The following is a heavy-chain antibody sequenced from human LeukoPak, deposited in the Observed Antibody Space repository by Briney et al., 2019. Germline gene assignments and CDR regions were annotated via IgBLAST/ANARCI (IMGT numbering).Heavy chain of an antibody. CDR1: GFTFSSYA. Sequence: GGSLRLACAASGFTFSSYAMSWVRQAPGKGLEWVSTISGSGISPYYADSVKGRFTISRDNSKNTLYLQVNSLRAEDTAVYYCAKGSSMILVVISSWGQGTLVTVSS. CDR3: AKGSSMILVVISS. J-gene: IGHJ4*02. V-gene: IGHV3-23*01. CDR2: ISGSGISP. D-gene: IGHD3-22*01.